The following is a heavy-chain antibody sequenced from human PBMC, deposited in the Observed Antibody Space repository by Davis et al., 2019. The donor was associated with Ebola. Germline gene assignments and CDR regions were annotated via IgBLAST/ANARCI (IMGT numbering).Heavy chain of an antibody. CDR3: ARDKSWWSTNNWFDP. CDR2: ISAYNGNT. Sequence: ASVKVSCKASGYTFTSYGISWVRQAPGQGLEWMGWISAYNGNTNYAQKLQGRVTMTTDTSTSTAYMELRSLRSDDTAVYYCARDKSWWSTNNWFDPWGQGTTVTVSS. CDR1: GYTFTSYG. V-gene: IGHV1-18*01. J-gene: IGHJ5*01. D-gene: IGHD2-15*01.